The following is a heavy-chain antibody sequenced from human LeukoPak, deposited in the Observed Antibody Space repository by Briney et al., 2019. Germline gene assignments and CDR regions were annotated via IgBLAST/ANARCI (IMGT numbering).Heavy chain of an antibody. Sequence: SETLSLTCTVSGGSISSYYWSWIRQPPGKGLEWIGYIYYSGSTNYNPSLKSRVTISVDTSKNQFSLKLSSVTAADTAVYYCARGSYYYDSSGYYNTDYFDYWGQGTLVTVSS. CDR2: IYYSGST. V-gene: IGHV4-59*01. D-gene: IGHD3-22*01. J-gene: IGHJ4*02. CDR3: ARGSYYYDSSGYYNTDYFDY. CDR1: GGSISSYY.